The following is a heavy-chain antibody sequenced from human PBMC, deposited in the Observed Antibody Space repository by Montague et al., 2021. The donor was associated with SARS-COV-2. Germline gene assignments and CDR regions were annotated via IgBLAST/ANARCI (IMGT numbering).Heavy chain of an antibody. CDR2: IYYSGST. CDR3: ASQVPDFWSGIDY. J-gene: IGHJ4*02. V-gene: IGHV4-59*01. Sequence: SETLSLTCTVSVGSIRSYYWSWIRQPPGKGLEWIGYIYYSGSTNYNPSLKSRVTISVDTSKNQFSLKLSSVTAADTAVYYCASQVPDFWSGIDYWGQRTLVTVSS. D-gene: IGHD3-3*01. CDR1: VGSIRSYY.